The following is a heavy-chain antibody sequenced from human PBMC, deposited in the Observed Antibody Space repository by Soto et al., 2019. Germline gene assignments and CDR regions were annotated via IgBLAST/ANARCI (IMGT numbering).Heavy chain of an antibody. D-gene: IGHD5-18*01. J-gene: IGHJ4*02. Sequence: SETLALTWGVSGGSISSSSWWGFVRQPPGKGLEWIGEIYHSGSTNYNPSLKSRVTISVDKSKNQFSLKLSSVTAADTAVYYCARVTAMVLYYFDYWGQGTLVTVSS. CDR2: IYHSGST. CDR1: GGSISSSSW. V-gene: IGHV4-4*02. CDR3: ARVTAMVLYYFDY.